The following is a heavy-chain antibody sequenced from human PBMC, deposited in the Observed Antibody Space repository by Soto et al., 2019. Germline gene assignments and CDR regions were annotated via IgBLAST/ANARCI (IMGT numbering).Heavy chain of an antibody. J-gene: IGHJ5*02. V-gene: IGHV4-30-4*01. CDR1: GGSISSGDYY. D-gene: IGHD2-15*01. Sequence: SETLSLTCTVSGGSISSGDYYWSWIRQPPGKGLEWIGYIYYSGSTYYNPSLKSRVTISVDTSKNQFSLKLSSVTAADTAVYYCARGSPRTVEVATTYNWFDPWGQGTLVTVSS. CDR2: IYYSGST. CDR3: ARGSPRTVEVATTYNWFDP.